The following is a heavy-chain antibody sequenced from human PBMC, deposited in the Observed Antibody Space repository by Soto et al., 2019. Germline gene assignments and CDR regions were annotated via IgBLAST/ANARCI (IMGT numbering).Heavy chain of an antibody. CDR2: VSGDARRT. V-gene: IGHV3-48*02. CDR3: ARDLNWAFDY. CDR1: GFSFSSYS. D-gene: IGHD7-27*01. Sequence: GWSLRLSCAASGFSFSSYSMNWVRQAPGKGLEWISYVSGDARRTSYADSVEGRFTISRDNAKNSLYLQMNSLRDEDTAVYYCARDLNWAFDYWGPGTLVTVSS. J-gene: IGHJ4*02.